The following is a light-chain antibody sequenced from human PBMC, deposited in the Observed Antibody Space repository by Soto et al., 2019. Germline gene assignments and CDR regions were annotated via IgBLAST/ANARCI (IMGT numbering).Light chain of an antibody. CDR1: PSLLSTSNNKNY. CDR2: WAS. CDR3: HQYYNAPLT. V-gene: IGKV4-1*01. Sequence: DIVMTQSPDSLAVSLGERATINCKSSPSLLSTSNNKNYLSWYQQKPGQPPKLLIYWASAREYGVPDRFSGSGSGAAFTLTISSLQAEDVAVYYCHQYYNAPLTFGGGTKVEIK. J-gene: IGKJ4*01.